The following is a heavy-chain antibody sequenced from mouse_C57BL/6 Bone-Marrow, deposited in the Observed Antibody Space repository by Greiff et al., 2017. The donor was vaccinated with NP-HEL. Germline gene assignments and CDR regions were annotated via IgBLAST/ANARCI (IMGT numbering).Heavy chain of an antibody. J-gene: IGHJ2*01. V-gene: IGHV1-19*01. CDR2: INPYNGGT. CDR1: GYTFTDYY. D-gene: IGHD2-1*01. Sequence: EVQLQESGPVLVKPGASVKMSCKASGYTFTDYYMNWVKQSHGKSLEWIGVINPYNGGTSYNQKFKGKATLTVDKSSSTAYMELNSLTSEDSAVYYCARGGLYYGNSYYFDYWGQGTTLTVSS. CDR3: ARGGLYYGNSYYFDY.